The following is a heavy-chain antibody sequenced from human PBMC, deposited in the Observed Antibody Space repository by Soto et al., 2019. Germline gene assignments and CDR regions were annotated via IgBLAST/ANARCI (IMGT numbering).Heavy chain of an antibody. Sequence: QVQLVESGGGVVQPGRSLRLSCAASGFTFSSYGMHWVRQAPGKGLEWVAVISYDGSNKYYADSVKGRFTISRDNSKNTLYLQMNSLRAEDTAVYYCAKEGGDCHLDPWGQGTLVTVSS. CDR2: ISYDGSNK. D-gene: IGHD2-21*01. CDR1: GFTFSSYG. V-gene: IGHV3-30*18. J-gene: IGHJ5*02. CDR3: AKEGGDCHLDP.